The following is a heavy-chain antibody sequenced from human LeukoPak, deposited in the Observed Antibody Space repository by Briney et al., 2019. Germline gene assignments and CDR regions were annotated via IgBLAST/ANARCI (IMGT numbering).Heavy chain of an antibody. J-gene: IGHJ4*02. Sequence: PSETLSLTCAVYGGSFSGYYWSWIRQPPGKGLEWIGEINHSGSTNYNPSLKSRVTISVDTSKNQFSLKLSSVTAADTAVYYCARGPRGRADDYWGQGTLVTVSS. CDR1: GGSFSGYY. V-gene: IGHV4-34*01. CDR3: ARGPRGRADDY. CDR2: INHSGST.